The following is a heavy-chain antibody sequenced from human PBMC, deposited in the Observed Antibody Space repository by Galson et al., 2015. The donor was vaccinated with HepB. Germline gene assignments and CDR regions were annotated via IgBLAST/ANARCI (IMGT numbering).Heavy chain of an antibody. CDR3: AKEGRLVGGFDY. D-gene: IGHD3-16*01. Sequence: SLRLSCAASRLTFNTDSMNWVRQAPGKGLEWVSHISSSGSIYYADSVRGRFTISRDKANNSLYLQMNGLRAEDTAVYYCAKEGRLVGGFDYWGQGTLVTVSS. CDR1: RLTFNTDS. J-gene: IGHJ4*02. CDR2: ISSSGSI. V-gene: IGHV3-21*05.